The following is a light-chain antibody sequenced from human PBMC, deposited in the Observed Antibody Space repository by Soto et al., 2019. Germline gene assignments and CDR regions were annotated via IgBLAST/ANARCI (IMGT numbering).Light chain of an antibody. J-gene: IGKJ4*01. Sequence: DIQMTQSPSTLSASVGDRITITCRASQTISTMLAWYQQKPGKAPKFLIYKASILASGVPSTFSGSGSGTEFTLTISSLQPDDFAIYYCQQYNDYPLTFGGGTKVEIK. CDR1: QTISTM. CDR2: KAS. V-gene: IGKV1-5*03. CDR3: QQYNDYPLT.